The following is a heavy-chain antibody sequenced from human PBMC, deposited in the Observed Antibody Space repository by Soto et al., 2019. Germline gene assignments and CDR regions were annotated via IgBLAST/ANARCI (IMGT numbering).Heavy chain of an antibody. Sequence: GGSLRLSCAASGFTFSTYPMSWVRQAPGKGLEWVSGLSGSGISTYYTDSVKGRFTISRDNSKNTVFLQMNSLRDEDTAVYYCVKPPVITASYYYYDMDVWGQGTTVTV. V-gene: IGHV3-23*01. D-gene: IGHD4-4*01. J-gene: IGHJ6*02. CDR3: VKPPVITASYYYYDMDV. CDR1: GFTFSTYP. CDR2: LSGSGIST.